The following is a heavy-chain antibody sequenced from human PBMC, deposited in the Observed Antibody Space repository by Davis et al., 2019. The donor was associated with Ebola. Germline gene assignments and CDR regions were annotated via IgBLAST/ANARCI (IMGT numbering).Heavy chain of an antibody. CDR3: TSSGYYYDSSGYYDY. Sequence: GESLKISCAASGFTFSGSAMHWVRQASGKGLEWVGRIRSKANSYATAYAASVKGRFTISRDDSKNTAYLQMNSLKTEDTAVYYCTSSGYYYDSSGYYDYWGQGTLVTVSS. J-gene: IGHJ4*02. V-gene: IGHV3-73*01. CDR2: IRSKANSYAT. D-gene: IGHD3-22*01. CDR1: GFTFSGSA.